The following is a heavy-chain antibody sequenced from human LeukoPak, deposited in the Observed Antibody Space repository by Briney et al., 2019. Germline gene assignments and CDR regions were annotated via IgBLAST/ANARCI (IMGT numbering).Heavy chain of an antibody. CDR2: ISSSGSTI. CDR1: GFTFSSYE. Sequence: GGSLRLSCAASGFTFSSYEMNWVRQAPGKGLEWVSYISSSGSTIYYADSVKGRFTISRDNAKNSLYLQMNSLRAEDTAVYYCARSYIGGSNWFDPRGQGTLVTVSS. V-gene: IGHV3-48*03. CDR3: ARSYIGGSNWFDP. J-gene: IGHJ5*02. D-gene: IGHD3-10*01.